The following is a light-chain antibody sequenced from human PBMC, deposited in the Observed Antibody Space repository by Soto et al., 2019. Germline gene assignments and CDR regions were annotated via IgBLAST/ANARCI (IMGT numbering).Light chain of an antibody. CDR2: GAS. J-gene: IGKJ1*01. CDR3: QQYGSSPGT. V-gene: IGKV3-20*01. CDR1: QSVRGN. Sequence: VLTQFPATLSLSPGGRATLSCRASQSVRGNLAWYQQKPGQAPRLLIYGASSRATGIPDRFSGSGSGTDFTLTISRLEPEDFAVYYCQQYGSSPGTFGQGTKVDI.